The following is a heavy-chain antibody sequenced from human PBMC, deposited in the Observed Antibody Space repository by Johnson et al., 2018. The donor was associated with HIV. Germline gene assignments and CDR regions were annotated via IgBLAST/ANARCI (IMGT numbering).Heavy chain of an antibody. CDR1: GFTFDDYA. V-gene: IGHV3-9*03. CDR2: ISWNSGSI. J-gene: IGHJ3*02. Sequence: VQLVESGGGLVQPGRSLRLSCAASGFTFDDYAMHWVRQAPGKGLEWVSGISWNSGSIDYADSVKARFTISRDNAKNSLYLQMNSLRAEDMALYFCAKEGGGGGWYLYAFDIWGRGTMVTVSS. D-gene: IGHD6-19*01. CDR3: AKEGGGGGWYLYAFDI.